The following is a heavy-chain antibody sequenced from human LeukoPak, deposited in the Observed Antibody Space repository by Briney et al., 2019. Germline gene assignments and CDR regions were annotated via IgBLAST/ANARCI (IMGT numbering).Heavy chain of an antibody. CDR1: GYTFTSYD. CDR3: ACLPPRTTGAFDI. Sequence: GASVKVSCKASGYTFTSYDINWVRQATGQGLEWMGWMNPNSGNTGYAQKFQGRVTMTRNTSISTAYMELSSLRSDDTAVYYCACLPPRTTGAFDIWGQGTMVTVSS. CDR2: MNPNSGNT. D-gene: IGHD1-14*01. J-gene: IGHJ3*02. V-gene: IGHV1-8*01.